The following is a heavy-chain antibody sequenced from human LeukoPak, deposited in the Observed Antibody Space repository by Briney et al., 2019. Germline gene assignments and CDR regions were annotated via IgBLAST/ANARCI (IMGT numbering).Heavy chain of an antibody. CDR3: ARARGIVGADGIDY. Sequence: PSETLSLTCTVSGGSISSYYWSWIQQPPGKGLEWIGYIYYSGSTNYNPSLKSRVTISVDTSKNQFSLKLSSVTAADTAVYYCARARGIVGADGIDYWGQGTLVTVSS. D-gene: IGHD1-26*01. CDR2: IYYSGST. V-gene: IGHV4-59*01. J-gene: IGHJ4*02. CDR1: GGSISSYY.